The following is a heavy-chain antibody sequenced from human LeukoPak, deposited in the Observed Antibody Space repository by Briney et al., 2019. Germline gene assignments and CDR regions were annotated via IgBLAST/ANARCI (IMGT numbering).Heavy chain of an antibody. CDR2: IVVGSGNT. CDR1: GFTFTSSA. D-gene: IGHD3-3*01. CDR3: ARVNLFGVVQPFVY. Sequence: ASVKVSCKASGFTFTSSAMQWVRQARGQRLEWIGWIVVGSGNTNYAQKFQERVTITRDMSTSTAYMELSSLRSEDTAVYYCARVNLFGVVQPFVYWGQGTLVTVPS. J-gene: IGHJ4*02. V-gene: IGHV1-58*02.